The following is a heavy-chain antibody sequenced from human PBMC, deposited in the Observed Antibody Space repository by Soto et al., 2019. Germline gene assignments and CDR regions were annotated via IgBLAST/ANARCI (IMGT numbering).Heavy chain of an antibody. V-gene: IGHV3-11*01. CDR1: GFTFSDYY. Sequence: QVQLVESGGGLVKPGGSLRLSCAASGFTFSDYYMSWIRQAPGKGLEWVSYISSSGSTIYYADSVKGRFTISRDNAKNALHLQMNTLRAEDTAVYYCVRKPLTRTTHHYYYGMDVWGQGTTVTVPS. CDR3: VRKPLTRTTHHYYYGMDV. CDR2: ISSSGSTI. D-gene: IGHD1-7*01. J-gene: IGHJ6*02.